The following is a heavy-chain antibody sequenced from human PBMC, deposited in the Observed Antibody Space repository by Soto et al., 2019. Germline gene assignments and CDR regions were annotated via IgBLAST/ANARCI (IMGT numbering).Heavy chain of an antibody. CDR1: GGSISSNTYY. D-gene: IGHD3-3*01. Sequence: QLQLQESGPGLVRPSETLSLTCTVSGGSISSNTYYWGWIRQPPGKGLEWIGSIYYNGFTYYNPSLKSRVTMSVDTSKNQFSLGLSSMTASDTALYYCARKGDFWSGPGEFDPWGQGTLVTVS. CDR3: ARKGDFWSGPGEFDP. V-gene: IGHV4-39*01. J-gene: IGHJ5*02. CDR2: IYYNGFT.